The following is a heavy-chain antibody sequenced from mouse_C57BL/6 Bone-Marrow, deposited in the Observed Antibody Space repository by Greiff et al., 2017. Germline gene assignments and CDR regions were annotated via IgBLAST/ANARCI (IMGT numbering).Heavy chain of an antibody. CDR1: GFNIKDDY. CDR2: IDPENGDT. J-gene: IGHJ2*01. V-gene: IGHV14-4*01. CDR3: TTGLRSYFDY. D-gene: IGHD1-1*01. Sequence: VQLQQSGAELVRPGASVKLSCTASGFNIKDDYMHWVKQRPEQGLEWIGWIDPENGDTEYASKFQGKATITADTSSNTAYLQLSSLTSEDPAVYYCTTGLRSYFDYWGQGTTLTVSS.